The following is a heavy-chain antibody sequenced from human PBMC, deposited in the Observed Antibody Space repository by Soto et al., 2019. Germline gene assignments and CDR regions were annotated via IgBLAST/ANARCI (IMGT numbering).Heavy chain of an antibody. D-gene: IGHD2-15*01. CDR3: ASVETQRYYYGMDV. CDR1: GGTFSSYA. V-gene: IGHV1-69*12. J-gene: IGHJ6*02. Sequence: QVQLVQSGAEVKKPGSSVKVSCKASGGTFSSYAISWVRQAPGQGLEWMGGIIPIFRTADYAQKFQGRVTIXGXEAXSTAYMELSSLRSEDTAVYYCASVETQRYYYGMDVWGQGTTVTVSS. CDR2: IIPIFRTA.